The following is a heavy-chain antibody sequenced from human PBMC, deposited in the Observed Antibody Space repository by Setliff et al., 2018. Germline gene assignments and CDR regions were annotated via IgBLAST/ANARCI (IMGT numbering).Heavy chain of an antibody. D-gene: IGHD2-21*01. Sequence: GSLRLSCAASAFTFSSYGMHWVRQAPGKGLEWVAVIWYDGSNKYYADSMKGRFTISRDNTENSVFLQMSSLRAEDTAIYYCARDYSPPWVTADDAFDVWGQGTVVTVSS. CDR2: IWYDGSNK. J-gene: IGHJ3*01. CDR3: ARDYSPPWVTADDAFDV. CDR1: AFTFSSYG. V-gene: IGHV3-33*08.